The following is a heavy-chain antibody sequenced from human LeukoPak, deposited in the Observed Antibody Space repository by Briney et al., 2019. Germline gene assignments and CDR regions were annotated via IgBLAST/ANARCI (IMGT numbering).Heavy chain of an antibody. Sequence: SVKVSCKASGGTFTSYAISWVRQAPGQGLEWMGWIIPFFGTANYTQKFQGRVTITADESTSTAYMELSSLRSEDTAVYYCARNPMGVEVGPSPWYFDCGGEGRLVTVYS. J-gene: IGHJ4*01. D-gene: IGHD1-26*01. CDR1: GGTFTSYA. V-gene: IGHV1-69*13. CDR2: IIPFFGTA. CDR3: ARNPMGVEVGPSPWYFDC.